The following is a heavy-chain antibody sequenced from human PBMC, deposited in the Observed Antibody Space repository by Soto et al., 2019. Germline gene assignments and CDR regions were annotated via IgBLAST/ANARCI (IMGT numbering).Heavy chain of an antibody. CDR3: AQGGRIPSSSADL. J-gene: IGHJ5*02. CDR1: KFTFSYYG. V-gene: IGHV3-30*18. Sequence: QVQLVEFGGGVVQPGSSLKVSCAASKFTFSYYGLHWVRQAPGRGLEGVAFISYDGNSRYYADSVTGRFAISRDNSNNTLYLQMNSLRAMDTVVYYCAQGGRIPSSSADLWFQGTLVSVSS. D-gene: IGHD6-6*01. CDR2: ISYDGNSR.